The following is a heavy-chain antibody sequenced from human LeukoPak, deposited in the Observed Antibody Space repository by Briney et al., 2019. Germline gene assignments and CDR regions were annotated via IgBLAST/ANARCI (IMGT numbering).Heavy chain of an antibody. CDR1: GFTFDDYT. CDR2: ISWDGGST. V-gene: IGHV3-43*01. J-gene: IGHJ4*02. D-gene: IGHD2-21*02. Sequence: TGGSLRLSCAASGFTFDDYTMHWVRQAPGKGLEWVSLISWDGGSTYYADSVKGRFTISRDNSKNSLYLQMNSLRTEDTALYYCAKDRGAYCGGDCFTEFDYWGQGTLVTVSS. CDR3: AKDRGAYCGGDCFTEFDY.